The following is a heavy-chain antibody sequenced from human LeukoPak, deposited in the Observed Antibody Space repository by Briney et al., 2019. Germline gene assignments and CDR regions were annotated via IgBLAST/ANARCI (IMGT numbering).Heavy chain of an antibody. CDR2: INPNSGGT. CDR3: ARGSSSAPGDY. CDR1: GYTFSGYY. Sequence: ASVKVSCKASGYTFSGYYMHWVRQAPGQGLEWMGQINPNSGGTNYAQKFQGRVTMTRYTSISTAYMELSRLRSDDTAVYYCARGSSSAPGDYWGQGTLVTVSS. J-gene: IGHJ4*02. D-gene: IGHD6-13*01. V-gene: IGHV1-2*06.